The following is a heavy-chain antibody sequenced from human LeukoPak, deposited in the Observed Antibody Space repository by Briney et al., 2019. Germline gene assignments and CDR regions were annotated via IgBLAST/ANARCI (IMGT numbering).Heavy chain of an antibody. V-gene: IGHV4-59*01. J-gene: IGHJ4*02. CDR1: GGSISSYY. CDR3: ARLYCSSTSCYSPFDY. Sequence: PSETQSLTCTVSGGSISSYYWSWIRQPPGKGLEWIGYIYYSGSTNYNPSLKSRVTISVDTSKNQFSLKLSSVTAADTAVYYCARLYCSSTSCYSPFDYWGQGTLVTVSS. CDR2: IYYSGST. D-gene: IGHD2-2*02.